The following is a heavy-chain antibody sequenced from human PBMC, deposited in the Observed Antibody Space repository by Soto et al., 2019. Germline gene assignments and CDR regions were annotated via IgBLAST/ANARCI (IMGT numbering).Heavy chain of an antibody. CDR3: VREASSSGLHLDH. V-gene: IGHV3-23*01. D-gene: IGHD6-6*01. CDR1: GFIFSNYA. Sequence: GGSLRLSCAASGFIFSNYAMSWVRQAPGKGLEWVSFISGSGSSTYSADSVKGRFTISRGNSKNTLYLQMNSLRAEDAAVYYCVREASSSGLHLDHWGRGTLVTVSA. J-gene: IGHJ4*02. CDR2: ISGSGSST.